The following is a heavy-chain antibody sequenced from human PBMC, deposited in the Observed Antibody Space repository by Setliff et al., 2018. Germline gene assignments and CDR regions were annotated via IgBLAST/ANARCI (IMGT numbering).Heavy chain of an antibody. V-gene: IGHV3-48*04. CDR1: GFTFSSSA. CDR3: ARAPSSSWFSEAFDI. J-gene: IGHJ3*02. D-gene: IGHD6-13*01. Sequence: GGSLRLSCAASGFTFSSSAMAWVRQAPGKGLEWVSYISSSGSTIYYADSVKGRFTISRDNAKNTLYLQMNSLRAEDTAVYYCARAPSSSWFSEAFDIWGQGTMVTVSS. CDR2: ISSSGSTI.